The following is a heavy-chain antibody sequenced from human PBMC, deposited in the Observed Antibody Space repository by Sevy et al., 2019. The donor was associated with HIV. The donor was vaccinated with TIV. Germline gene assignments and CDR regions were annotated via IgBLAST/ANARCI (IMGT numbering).Heavy chain of an antibody. CDR3: ARGAPPVDWLQFSSASDY. CDR1: GGSIYSETYD. J-gene: IGHJ4*02. CDR2: IYASRST. Sequence: SETLSLTCSVSGGSIYSETYDWNWIRQPAGKGLEWIGRIYASRSTNYNPSLKSRVTISVDTSKTHFSLELNSVTAADTAVYYCARGAPPVDWLQFSSASDYWGQGSLVTVSS. V-gene: IGHV4-61*02. D-gene: IGHD5-12*01.